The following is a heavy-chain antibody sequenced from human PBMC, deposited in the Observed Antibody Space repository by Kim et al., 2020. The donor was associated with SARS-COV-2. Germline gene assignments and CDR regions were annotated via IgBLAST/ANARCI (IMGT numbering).Heavy chain of an antibody. D-gene: IGHD3-16*01. CDR2: ISWDGGST. Sequence: GGSLRLSCAASGFTFDDYTMHWVRQAPGKGLEWVSLISWDGGSTYYADSVKGRFTISRDNSKNSLYLQMNSLRTEDTALYYCAKDLTMGGGLILDYWGQGTLVTVSS. J-gene: IGHJ4*02. CDR3: AKDLTMGGGLILDY. V-gene: IGHV3-43*01. CDR1: GFTFDDYT.